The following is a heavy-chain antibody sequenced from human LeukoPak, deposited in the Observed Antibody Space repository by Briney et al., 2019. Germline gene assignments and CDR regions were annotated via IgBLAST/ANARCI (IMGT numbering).Heavy chain of an antibody. CDR3: GRHASDDLYSALDH. D-gene: IGHD5-12*01. V-gene: IGHV4-39*01. CDR1: GGSISSSSYY. CDR2: ISYSGRT. Sequence: SETLSLTCTVSGGSISSSSYYWGWIRQPPGKGLEWIGSISYSGRTYYNSSLESRVSISVDTSKNQFSLKLSSVTAADTAVFYCGRHASDDLYSALDHWGQGTLVTVSS. J-gene: IGHJ4*02.